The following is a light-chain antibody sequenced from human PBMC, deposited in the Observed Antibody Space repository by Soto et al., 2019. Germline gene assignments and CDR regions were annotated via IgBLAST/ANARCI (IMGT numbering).Light chain of an antibody. V-gene: IGLV2-8*01. CDR1: SRDIGGHNH. CDR3: NSYAAGNKLL. CDR2: EVF. J-gene: IGLJ2*01. Sequence: QSALTQPPSASGSPGQSVTISCTGTSRDIGGHNHVSWFQHHPDKAPKLILYEVFKRPSGVPDRFSGSKSGNTASLTVSGHQADDEADYYCNSYAAGNKLLFVEGTKITVL.